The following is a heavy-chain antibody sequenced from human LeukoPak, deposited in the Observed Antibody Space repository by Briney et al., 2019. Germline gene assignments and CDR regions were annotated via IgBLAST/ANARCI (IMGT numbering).Heavy chain of an antibody. V-gene: IGHV1-8*01. D-gene: IGHD2-15*01. CDR3: ARGQSIGYCSGGSCYSISY. CDR1: GYTFTSYD. J-gene: IGHJ4*02. Sequence: ASVKVSCKASGYTFTSYDINWVRQATGQGLEWMGWMNPNSGNTGYAQKFQGRVTITADKSTSTAYMELSSLRSEDTAVYYCARGQSIGYCSGGSCYSISYWGQGTLVTVSS. CDR2: MNPNSGNT.